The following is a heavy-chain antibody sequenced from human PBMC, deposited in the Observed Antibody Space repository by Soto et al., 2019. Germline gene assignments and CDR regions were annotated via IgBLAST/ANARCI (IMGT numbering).Heavy chain of an antibody. Sequence: QVQLVQSVAEVKKPGSSVKVSCKASGGTFSSYAISWVRQAPGQGLEWMGGIIPIFGTANYAQKFQGRVTITADESTSTAYMELSSLRSQDTAVYYCARAGRDFWSGYYTGYYGMDVWGQGTTVTVSS. CDR3: ARAGRDFWSGYYTGYYGMDV. CDR1: GGTFSSYA. CDR2: IIPIFGTA. D-gene: IGHD3-3*01. J-gene: IGHJ6*02. V-gene: IGHV1-69*01.